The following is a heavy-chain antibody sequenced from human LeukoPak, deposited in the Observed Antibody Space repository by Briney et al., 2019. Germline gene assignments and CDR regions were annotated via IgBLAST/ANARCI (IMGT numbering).Heavy chain of an antibody. J-gene: IGHJ4*02. CDR3: ARGGNYGDS. V-gene: IGHV4-4*07. D-gene: IGHD1-7*01. CDR2: IHSSGST. Sequence: PSETLSLTCTVSGSSISSYYWSWIRQPAGEGLEWIGRIHSSGSTNYNPSLKSRVTMSAEKSKNHFSLKLSSVTAADTAVYYCARGGNYGDSWGQGTLVTVSS. CDR1: GSSISSYY.